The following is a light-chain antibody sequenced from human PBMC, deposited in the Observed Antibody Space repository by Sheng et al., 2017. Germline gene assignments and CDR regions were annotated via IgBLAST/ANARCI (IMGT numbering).Light chain of an antibody. CDR2: NTF. V-gene: IGKV3D-15*01. Sequence: EIVMTQSPATLSVSPGERATLSCRASQSVSSKLAWYQQKPGQAPRLLIFNTFTRATGVPDRFSGSGSGTDFTLTISSLEPEDFAVYYCQQYNKWPLTFGGGTKLDFK. CDR1: QSVSSK. CDR3: QQYNKWPLT. J-gene: IGKJ4*01.